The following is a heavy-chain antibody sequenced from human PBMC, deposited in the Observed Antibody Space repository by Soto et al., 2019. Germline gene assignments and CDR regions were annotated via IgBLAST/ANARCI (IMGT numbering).Heavy chain of an antibody. CDR2: ISSTSVYM. CDR3: AIGWLRDPWMY. CDR1: GFTFSTYN. J-gene: IGHJ4*01. D-gene: IGHD2-2*03. V-gene: IGHV3-21*01. Sequence: EVQLVESGGGLVKPGGSLRLSCAASGFTFSTYNMNWVRQAPGKGLEWVASISSTSVYMYYANSLKGRFTISRANAKSSLYVQWNGLTAENTAVNYGAIGWLRDPWMYWGHGTQVTVSS.